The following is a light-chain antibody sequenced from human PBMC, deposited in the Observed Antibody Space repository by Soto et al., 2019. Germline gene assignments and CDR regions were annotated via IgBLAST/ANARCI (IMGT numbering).Light chain of an antibody. V-gene: IGKV1-5*01. CDR3: QQYNNYLT. J-gene: IGKJ1*01. CDR2: DAS. Sequence: DIQMTQSPSTLSASVGDRVTITCRASQSISSWLAWYQQKPGKAPKLLIYDASSLESGVPSRFSGSGSATEFTLTVSCLQPDDFATYYTQQYNNYLTVGQGTRVEIK. CDR1: QSISSW.